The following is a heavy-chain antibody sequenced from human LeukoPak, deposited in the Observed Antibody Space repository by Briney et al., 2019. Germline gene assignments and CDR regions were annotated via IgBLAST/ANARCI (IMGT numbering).Heavy chain of an antibody. CDR2: ISGSGDNT. CDR1: GFTFSSYA. Sequence: GGSLRLPCAASGFTFSSYAMSWVRQAPGRGLEWVSGISGSGDNTYYADSVKGRFTISRDNSKNTLYVQVNSLGTEDTAAYYCAKGSYYDSSGSFYFDYWGQGTLVTVSS. CDR3: AKGSYYDSSGSFYFDY. J-gene: IGHJ4*02. V-gene: IGHV3-23*01. D-gene: IGHD3-22*01.